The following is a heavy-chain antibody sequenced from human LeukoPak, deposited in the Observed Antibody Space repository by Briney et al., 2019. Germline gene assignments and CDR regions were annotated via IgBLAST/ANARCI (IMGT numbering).Heavy chain of an antibody. CDR3: ARRAYCGGDCLEYNWFDP. J-gene: IGHJ5*02. V-gene: IGHV5-51*01. CDR2: IYPGDSDT. D-gene: IGHD2-21*01. CDR1: GYSFTSYW. Sequence: GESLKISCKGSGYSFTSYWIGWVRQMPGKGLEWMGIIYPGDSDTRYSPSFQGQVSISADKSISTAYLQWSSLKASDTAMYYCARRAYCGGDCLEYNWFDPWGQGTLVTVSS.